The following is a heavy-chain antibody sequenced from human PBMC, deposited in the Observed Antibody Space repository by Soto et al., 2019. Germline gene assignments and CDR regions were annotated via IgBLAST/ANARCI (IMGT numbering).Heavy chain of an antibody. CDR2: ISGGGSNT. CDR3: AKDRGVRAGLDY. J-gene: IGHJ4*02. Sequence: EAQLLESGGGLVQPGGSLRLSCEASGFTFRSYGISWVRQAPGKGLEWVSAISGGGSNTYYSDSVKGRFTISRDNSKNAAYLQMNSLRGDDTALYYCAKDRGVRAGLDYWCQGTLVTVSS. D-gene: IGHD2-8*01. V-gene: IGHV3-23*01. CDR1: GFTFRSYG.